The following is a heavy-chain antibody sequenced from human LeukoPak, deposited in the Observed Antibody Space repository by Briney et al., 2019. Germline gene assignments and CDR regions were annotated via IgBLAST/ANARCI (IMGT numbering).Heavy chain of an antibody. Sequence: GGSLRLSCAASGFTFSSYSMNWVRQAPGKGLEWVSSISSSSSYIYYADSVKGRFTISRDNAKNSLYLQMNSLRAEDTAVYYCARDCHIEYSSSSGWFDPWGQGTLVTVSS. D-gene: IGHD6-6*01. J-gene: IGHJ5*02. V-gene: IGHV3-21*01. CDR2: ISSSSSYI. CDR3: ARDCHIEYSSSSGWFDP. CDR1: GFTFSSYS.